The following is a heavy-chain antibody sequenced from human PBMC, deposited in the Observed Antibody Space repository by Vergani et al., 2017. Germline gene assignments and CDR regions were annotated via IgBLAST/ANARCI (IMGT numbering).Heavy chain of an antibody. CDR2: IYHSGST. CDR1: GGSISSGGYS. CDR3: ARGARHYDSSGFDY. J-gene: IGHJ4*02. Sequence: QVQLQESGPGLVKPSQTLSLTCAVSGGSISSGGYSWSWIRQPPGKGLEWIGYIYHSGSTYYNPSLKSRVTISVDRSKNQFSLKLSSVTAADTAVYYCARGARHYDSSGFDYWGQGTLVTVSS. V-gene: IGHV4-30-2*01. D-gene: IGHD3-22*01.